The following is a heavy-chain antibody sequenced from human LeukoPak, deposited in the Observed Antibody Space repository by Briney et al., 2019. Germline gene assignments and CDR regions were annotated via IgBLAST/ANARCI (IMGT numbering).Heavy chain of an antibody. CDR3: ARDSVPEDYYYGMDV. Sequence: GASVKVSCKASGYTFTSYAMHWVRQAPGQRLEWMGWINAGNGNTKYSQKFQGRVTITRDTSASTAYMELSSLRSEDTAVYYCARDSVPEDYYYGMDVWGQGTTVTVSS. V-gene: IGHV1-3*01. J-gene: IGHJ6*02. CDR2: INAGNGNT. D-gene: IGHD3-10*01. CDR1: GYTFTSYA.